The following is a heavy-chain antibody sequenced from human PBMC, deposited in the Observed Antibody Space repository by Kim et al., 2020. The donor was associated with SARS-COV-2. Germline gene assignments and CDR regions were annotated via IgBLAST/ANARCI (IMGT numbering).Heavy chain of an antibody. CDR3: ARVGGYAPYFDY. V-gene: IGHV4-59*01. D-gene: IGHD3-16*01. J-gene: IGHJ4*02. Sequence: NSNPSLNSLFTISVDTSKTQFSLKLSSVTAADTAVYYCARVGGYAPYFDYWGQGTLVTVSS.